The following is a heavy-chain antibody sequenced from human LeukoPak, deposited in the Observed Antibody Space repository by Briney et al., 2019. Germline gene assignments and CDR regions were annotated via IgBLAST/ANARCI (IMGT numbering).Heavy chain of an antibody. CDR1: GFTFSSCE. J-gene: IGHJ4*02. Sequence: PGGSLRLSCAASGFTFSSCEMNWVRQAPGKGLEWVSYISSSGYTIYYADSVRGRFTISRDNAKNSLYLQMNSLRAEDTAVYYCARDPGCSGGSCYSPYFDYWGQGTLVTVSS. CDR2: ISSSGYTI. D-gene: IGHD2-15*01. V-gene: IGHV3-48*03. CDR3: ARDPGCSGGSCYSPYFDY.